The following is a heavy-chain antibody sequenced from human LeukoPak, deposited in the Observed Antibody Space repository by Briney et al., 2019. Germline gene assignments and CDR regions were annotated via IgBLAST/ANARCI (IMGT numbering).Heavy chain of an antibody. D-gene: IGHD3-10*01. J-gene: IGHJ5*02. V-gene: IGHV3-30*18. CDR2: LSYDGGEK. Sequence: GGSLRLSCAAAGFTFSSYGMHWVRQAPGKGLEWVAFLSYDGGEKYYADSVKGRFTISRDNSKSTLYLQMNSLRTEDTAVYYCAKGPYGSGVGWFDPWGPGTLVNVSS. CDR1: GFTFSSYG. CDR3: AKGPYGSGVGWFDP.